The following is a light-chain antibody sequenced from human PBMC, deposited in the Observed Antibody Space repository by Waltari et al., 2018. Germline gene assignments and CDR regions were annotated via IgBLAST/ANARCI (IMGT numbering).Light chain of an antibody. CDR1: LSLDDS. CDR2: GAS. V-gene: IGKV3-15*01. CDR3: QQYNQWPLT. J-gene: IGKJ4*01. Sequence: DIVMTQSPATLSVSRGGSATVSCRASLSLDDSLAWYQQKPGQPPRLLIHGASTRDTGIPVRFSGSGSGTDFTLTITGLQSEDFAVYFCQQYNQWPLTFGRGTKVEIK.